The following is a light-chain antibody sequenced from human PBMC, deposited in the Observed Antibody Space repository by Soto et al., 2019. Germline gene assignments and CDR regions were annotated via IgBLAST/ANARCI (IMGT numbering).Light chain of an antibody. J-gene: IGKJ2*01. V-gene: IGKV1-39*01. CDR1: QSIASY. CDR3: QQSYNTLMYT. CDR2: ATS. Sequence: DIQMTQSPSSLSASVGDRVTITCRASQSIASYLNWYQQKPGKAPKLLIYATSSLQSGVPSRFSGSGSGTGFTLIISSLQPEDFATYYCQQSYNTLMYTFGQGTKLEIK.